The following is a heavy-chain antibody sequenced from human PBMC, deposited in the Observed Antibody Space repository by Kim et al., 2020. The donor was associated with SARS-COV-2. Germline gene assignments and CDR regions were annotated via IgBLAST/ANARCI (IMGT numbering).Heavy chain of an antibody. CDR2: IIPIFGTA. Sequence: SVKVSCKASGGTFSSYAISWVRQAPGQGLEWMGGIIPIFGTANYAQKFQGRVTITADESTSTAYMELSSLRSEDTAVYYCARDFSSRWVGGGEDMDVWGQGTTVTVSS. V-gene: IGHV1-69*13. CDR3: ARDFSSRWVGGGEDMDV. D-gene: IGHD2-21*01. CDR1: GGTFSSYA. J-gene: IGHJ6*02.